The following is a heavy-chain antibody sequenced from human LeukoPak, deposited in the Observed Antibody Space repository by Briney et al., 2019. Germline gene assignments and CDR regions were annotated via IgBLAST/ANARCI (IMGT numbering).Heavy chain of an antibody. CDR1: GDSISSYY. V-gene: IGHV4-59*01. Sequence: SETLSLTCTVSGDSISSYYWNWIRQPPGKGLEWVGYIYYSGSTNYNPSLKSRVTISLDTSKNQFSLKLSSVTAADTAVYYCARDRSSENYRYFDYWGQGTLVTVSS. CDR3: ARDRSSENYRYFDY. J-gene: IGHJ4*02. CDR2: IYYSGST. D-gene: IGHD1-7*01.